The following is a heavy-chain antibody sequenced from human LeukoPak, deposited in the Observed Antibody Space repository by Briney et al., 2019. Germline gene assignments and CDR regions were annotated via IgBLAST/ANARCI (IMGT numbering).Heavy chain of an antibody. CDR2: INGDGTVT. V-gene: IGHV3-74*03. CDR1: DFLFTTYT. Sequence: PGGSLRLSCAASDFLFTTYTMNWVRQAPGKGLVWVSRINGDGTVTTYADSVEGRFTISRDNTKNILYLQMNNLRAEDTATYYCSRSQFDYWGQGVLVTVSS. J-gene: IGHJ4*02. CDR3: SRSQFDY.